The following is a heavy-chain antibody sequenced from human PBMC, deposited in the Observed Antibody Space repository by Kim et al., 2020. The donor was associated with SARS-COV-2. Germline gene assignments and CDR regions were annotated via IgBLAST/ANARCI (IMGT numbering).Heavy chain of an antibody. CDR3: ARVSPIAAAGWTFDY. J-gene: IGHJ4*02. D-gene: IGHD6-13*01. Sequence: PSPKSRVTISVDTSKNQFSLKLSSVTAADTAVYYCARVSPIAAAGWTFDYWGQGTLVTVSS. V-gene: IGHV4-59*01.